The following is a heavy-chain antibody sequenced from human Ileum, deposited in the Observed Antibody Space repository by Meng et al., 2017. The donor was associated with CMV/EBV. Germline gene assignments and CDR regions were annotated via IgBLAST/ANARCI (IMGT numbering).Heavy chain of an antibody. CDR2: ILYDGSNR. D-gene: IGHD2-21*02. CDR1: NFTFSSYS. J-gene: IGHJ4*02. CDR3: VRHRADFYFDY. V-gene: IGHV3-30-3*01. Sequence: GGSLRLSCAASNFTFSSYSMHWVRQAPGKGLEWVASILYDGSNRHYADSVKGRFTISRDNAKNSLYLQMNSLRAEDTAVYYCVRHRADFYFDYWGQGTLVTVSS.